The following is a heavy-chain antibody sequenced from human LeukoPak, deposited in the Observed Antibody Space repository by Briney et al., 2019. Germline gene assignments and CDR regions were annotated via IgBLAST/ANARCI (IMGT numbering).Heavy chain of an antibody. J-gene: IGHJ3*02. D-gene: IGHD3-9*01. Sequence: ASVKVSCKASGYTFTSYDINRVRQATGQGLEWMGWMNPNSGNTGYAQKFQGRVTMTRNTSISTAYMELSSLRSEDTAVYYCARGGRDYDILTGYYPGAFDIWGQGTMVTVSS. V-gene: IGHV1-8*01. CDR2: MNPNSGNT. CDR1: GYTFTSYD. CDR3: ARGGRDYDILTGYYPGAFDI.